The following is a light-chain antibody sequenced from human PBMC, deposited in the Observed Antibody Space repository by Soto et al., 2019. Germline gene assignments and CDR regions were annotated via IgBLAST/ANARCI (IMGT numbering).Light chain of an antibody. V-gene: IGKV3-20*01. Sequence: EIVLAQSPGTLSLSPGERATLSCRASQSVSSNYLAWYQQKRGQPPRLLIYGASIRATGIPDRFSGSGSGTDFTLTISRLEPEDFAVYYCYQYGSSPLTFGGGTKVDIK. CDR1: QSVSSNY. CDR3: YQYGSSPLT. CDR2: GAS. J-gene: IGKJ4*01.